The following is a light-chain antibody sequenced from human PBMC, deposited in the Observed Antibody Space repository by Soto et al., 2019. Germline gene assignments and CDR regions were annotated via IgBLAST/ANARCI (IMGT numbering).Light chain of an antibody. CDR1: QSVSSY. CDR3: QQRSNWPPYT. Sequence: EIVLTQSTATLSLSPGERATLSCRASQSVSSYLPWYQQKPGQAPRLLIYDESNRATGIPARFRGSGSGTDFTLSISSLETEDFAVYCCQQRSNWPPYTFVQGTKLEIK. V-gene: IGKV3-11*01. J-gene: IGKJ2*01. CDR2: DES.